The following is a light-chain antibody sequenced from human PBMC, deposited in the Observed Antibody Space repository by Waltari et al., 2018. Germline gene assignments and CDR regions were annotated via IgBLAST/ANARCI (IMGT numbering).Light chain of an antibody. V-gene: IGLV3-1*01. J-gene: IGLJ2*01. CDR3: QAWVSSTGVV. CDR2: EGN. CDR1: TLGDAY. Sequence: SFELTQPPSVSVSPGQTASSSCSAHTLGDAYVCWYQQKPGQSPLLVLYEGNQRPSGIPERFSGSNSGNTATLTIRGTQAGDEADYYCQAWVSSTGVVFGGGTKLTVL.